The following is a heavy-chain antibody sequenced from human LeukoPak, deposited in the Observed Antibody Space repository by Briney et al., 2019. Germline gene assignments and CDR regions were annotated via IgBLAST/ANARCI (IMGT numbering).Heavy chain of an antibody. CDR3: ARVPRWNYHYYYMDV. J-gene: IGHJ6*03. V-gene: IGHV3-21*01. CDR1: GFTFSSYS. D-gene: IGHD1-1*01. Sequence: PGGSLRLSCAASGFTFSSYSMNWVRQAPGKGLEWVSSISSSSSYIYYADSVKGRFTISRDNAKNSLYLQMNSLRAEDTAVYYCARVPRWNYHYYYMDVRGKGTTVTVSS. CDR2: ISSSSSYI.